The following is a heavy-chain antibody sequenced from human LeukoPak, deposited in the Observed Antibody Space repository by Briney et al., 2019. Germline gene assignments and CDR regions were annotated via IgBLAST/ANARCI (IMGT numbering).Heavy chain of an antibody. CDR1: GFTFSDHY. D-gene: IGHD5-12*01. CDR2: SRNKANGYTT. V-gene: IGHV3-72*01. CDR3: ARGSDYDRRSFDH. Sequence: GGSLRLSCAASGFTFSDHYMDWVRQAPGKGLEWVGRSRNKANGYTTEYAASVKGRFTISRDDSKNSLYLQMNSLKTEDTAVYYCARGSDYDRRSFDHRGQGILVTVSS. J-gene: IGHJ4*02.